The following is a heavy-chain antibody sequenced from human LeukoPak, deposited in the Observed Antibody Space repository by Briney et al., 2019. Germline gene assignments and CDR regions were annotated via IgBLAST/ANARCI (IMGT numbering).Heavy chain of an antibody. V-gene: IGHV1-69*05. Sequence: SVKVSCKASGGTFSSYAISWVRQAPGQGLEWMGRIIPIFGTANYAQKFQGRVTITTDESTSTAYMELSSLRSEDTAVYYCARAPRKLGGGDLDYWGQGTLVTVSS. CDR2: IIPIFGTA. D-gene: IGHD2-21*01. J-gene: IGHJ4*02. CDR3: ARAPRKLGGGDLDY. CDR1: GGTFSSYA.